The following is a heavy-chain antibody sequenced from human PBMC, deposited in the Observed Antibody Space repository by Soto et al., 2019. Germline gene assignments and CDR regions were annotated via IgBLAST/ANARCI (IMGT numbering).Heavy chain of an antibody. Sequence: GESLKISCEASGDTFGTYWITWVRQVPGKGLEWMGRIDPSNTNTYYSPSFKGRVTISADKSTRTASLQWSPLKSSATASYYCARTDNSWGQATRVTVSS. V-gene: IGHV5-10-1*01. CDR3: ARTDNS. J-gene: IGHJ4*02. CDR1: GDTFGTYW. CDR2: IDPSNTNT.